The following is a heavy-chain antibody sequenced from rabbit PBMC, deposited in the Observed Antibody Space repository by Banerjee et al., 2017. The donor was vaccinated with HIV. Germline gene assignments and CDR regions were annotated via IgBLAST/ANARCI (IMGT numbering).Heavy chain of an antibody. CDR1: GFSFSSGYY. CDR2: IDAGRGGST. CDR3: ARSQYVAYAGYGYYL. V-gene: IGHV1S45*01. Sequence: QQQLVESGGGLVQPEGSLTLTCTASGFSFSSGYYMCWVRQAPGKGLEWIARIDAGRGGSTYYANWAKGRFTISKPSSTTVTLQMTSLTAADTATYFCARSQYVAYAGYGYYLWGPGSLVTVS. D-gene: IGHD8-1*01. J-gene: IGHJ4*01.